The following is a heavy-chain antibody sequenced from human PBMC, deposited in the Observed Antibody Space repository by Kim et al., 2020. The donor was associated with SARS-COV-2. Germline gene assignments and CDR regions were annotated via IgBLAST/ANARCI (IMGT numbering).Heavy chain of an antibody. J-gene: IGHJ4*02. V-gene: IGHV1-69*13. D-gene: IGHD3-22*01. CDR1: GGTFSSYA. CDR2: IIPIFGTA. Sequence: SVKVSCKASGGTFSSYAISWVRQAPGQGLEWMGGIIPIFGTANYAQKFQGRVTITADESTSTAYMELSSLRSEDTAVYYCARGPYYYDSSGYSDYWGQGTLVTVSS. CDR3: ARGPYYYDSSGYSDY.